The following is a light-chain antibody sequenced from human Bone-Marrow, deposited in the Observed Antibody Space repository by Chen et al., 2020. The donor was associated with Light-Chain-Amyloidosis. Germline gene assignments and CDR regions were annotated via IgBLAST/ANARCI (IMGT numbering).Light chain of an antibody. V-gene: IGLV3-21*02. Sequence: SYVLTQPSSVSVAPGQTATIACGGNNIGSTSVHWYQQTPGQAPLVVVYDDSDRPSGIPERLYGSNSGNTATLNISRVEAGEEADYYCQVWDRSSDRPVFGGRTKLTAL. CDR3: QVWDRSSDRPV. CDR1: NIGSTS. J-gene: IGLJ3*02. CDR2: DDS.